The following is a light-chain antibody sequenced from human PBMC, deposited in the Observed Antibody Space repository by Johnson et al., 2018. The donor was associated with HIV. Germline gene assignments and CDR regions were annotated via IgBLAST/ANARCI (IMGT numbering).Light chain of an antibody. CDR1: NSNIGNNY. J-gene: IGLJ1*01. Sequence: QSVLTQPPSVSAAPGQKVTISCSGSNSNIGNNYVSWYQQVPGTAPKLLIYDNNKRPSGIPDRFSGSKSGTSATLAITGLQTGDEADYYCGTWDTSLGAQYVFGSGTKVTVL. V-gene: IGLV1-51*01. CDR2: DNN. CDR3: GTWDTSLGAQYV.